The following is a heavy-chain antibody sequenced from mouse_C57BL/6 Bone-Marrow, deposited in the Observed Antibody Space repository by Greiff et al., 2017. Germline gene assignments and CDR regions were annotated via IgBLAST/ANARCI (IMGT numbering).Heavy chain of an antibody. D-gene: IGHD4-1*01. CDR1: GYTFTNYW. J-gene: IGHJ2*01. CDR3: ASSPGTNY. V-gene: IGHV1-61*01. Sequence: QVQLQQPGAELVRPGSSVKLSCKASGYTFTNYWMDWVKQRPGQGLEWIGNIYPSDSETHYTHKFKDKATLTVDTSSSTAYLQLSILTSEDSAVYYGASSPGTNYWGQGTTLTVSS. CDR2: IYPSDSET.